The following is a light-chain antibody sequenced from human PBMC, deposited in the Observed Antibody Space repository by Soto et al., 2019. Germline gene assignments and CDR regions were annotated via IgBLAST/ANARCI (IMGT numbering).Light chain of an antibody. J-gene: IGLJ2*01. Sequence: SYELTQPPSVSVSPGQTASITCSGDNLGDKYACWYQQSPGQSPILVIYQDTKRPSGIPERFSGSNSGNTATLTISGTQAMDEADYFCQAWDSSTVLFGGGTKVTVL. CDR2: QDT. CDR1: NLGDKY. CDR3: QAWDSSTVL. V-gene: IGLV3-1*01.